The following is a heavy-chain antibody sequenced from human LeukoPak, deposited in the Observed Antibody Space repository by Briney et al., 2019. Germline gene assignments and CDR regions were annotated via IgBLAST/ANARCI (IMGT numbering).Heavy chain of an antibody. D-gene: IGHD2-8*01. CDR1: GFAFSSYS. CDR3: ARGGEWLYYFDY. J-gene: IGHJ4*02. V-gene: IGHV3-21*01. Sequence: GGSLRLSCAASGFAFSSYSMNWVRQAPGKWLEWVSSIISSISYIYYADSVKGRFTISRDDAKNPLYLQMNSLRAEDTAVYYCARGGEWLYYFDYWGQGTLVTVSS. CDR2: IISSISYI.